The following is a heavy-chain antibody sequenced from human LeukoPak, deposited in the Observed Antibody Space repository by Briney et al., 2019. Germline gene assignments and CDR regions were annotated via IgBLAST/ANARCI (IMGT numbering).Heavy chain of an antibody. CDR2: ITYGSDTI. CDR3: ARTNGYSGYVSYDY. J-gene: IGHJ4*02. CDR1: GFYFGGHA. Sequence: GGSLRLSCVASGFYFGGHAMHWLRQAPGKGLEWVAYITYGSDTIFYADSVKGRFTVSRDNAKNSLYLQMDSLRAEDTAVYYCARTNGYSGYVSYDYWGQGTLVTVSS. V-gene: IGHV3-48*04. D-gene: IGHD5-12*01.